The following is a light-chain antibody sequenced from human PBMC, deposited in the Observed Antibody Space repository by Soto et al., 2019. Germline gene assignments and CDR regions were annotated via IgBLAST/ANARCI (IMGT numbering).Light chain of an antibody. V-gene: IGKV3-20*01. J-gene: IGKJ1*01. CDR3: QQYGSAPPWT. CDR1: QSVSSSY. CDR2: GAS. Sequence: EIVLTQSPGTLSLSPGERATLSCRASQSVSSSYLAWYQQKPGQAPRLLIYGASSRATGIPDRFSGSGSGTDFHLTISRLEPEDCAVYYCQQYGSAPPWTFGQGTKVEIK.